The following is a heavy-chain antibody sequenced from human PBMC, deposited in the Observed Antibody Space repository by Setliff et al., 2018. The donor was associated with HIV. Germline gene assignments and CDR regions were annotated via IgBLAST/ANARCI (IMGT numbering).Heavy chain of an antibody. J-gene: IGHJ4*02. CDR1: GFTFDDYA. CDR3: AKDILSLVTSRGWYGADY. D-gene: IGHD6-19*01. CDR2: ISWDGSRT. Sequence: GGSLRLSCAASGFTFDDYAMHWVRQAPGKGLAWVSLISWDGSRTYYTDSVKGRFTISSNNSNNSLYLQMTSLRAADTALYYCAKDILSLVTSRGWYGADYWGQGTLVTVSS. V-gene: IGHV3-43D*04.